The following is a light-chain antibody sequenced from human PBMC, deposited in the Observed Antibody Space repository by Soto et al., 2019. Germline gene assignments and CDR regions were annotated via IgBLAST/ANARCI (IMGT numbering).Light chain of an antibody. CDR1: SGSVSINHY. J-gene: IGLJ2*01. CDR2: NTK. Sequence: QAVVTQEPSLSVSPGGTVTLTCGLSSGSVSINHYPCWYHQTPGQAPRTLIYNTKTRSSGVPERFSGSILGNKAALTITGGQADDESDYFCVLYMDSGSPVVFGGGTKVTVL. CDR3: VLYMDSGSPVV. V-gene: IGLV8-61*01.